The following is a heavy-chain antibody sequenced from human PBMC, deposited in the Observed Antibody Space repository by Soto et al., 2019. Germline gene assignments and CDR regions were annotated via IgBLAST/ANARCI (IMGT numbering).Heavy chain of an antibody. V-gene: IGHV1-18*04. J-gene: IGHJ6*02. CDR1: GYTFTSYG. Sequence: KNNKASVKVSCKASGYTFTSYGISWVRQAPGQGLEWMGGISAYSGNTNYAQKLQGRVTMTTDTYTSTAYMELRSLRSDDTAVYYCVRDRIVVVPAAIEDGDYYYYYGMDVWGQGTTVTVSS. D-gene: IGHD2-2*01. CDR2: ISAYSGNT. CDR3: VRDRIVVVPAAIEDGDYYYYYGMDV.